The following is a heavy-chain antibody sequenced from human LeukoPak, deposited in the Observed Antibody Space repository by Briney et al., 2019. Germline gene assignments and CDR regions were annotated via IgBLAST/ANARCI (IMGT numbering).Heavy chain of an antibody. Sequence: TSETLSLTCTVSGGSISSYYWSWIRKPPGKGLEWIGYIYYSGSANYNPSLKSRVTISVDTSKNQFSLKLSSVTAADTAVYYCARVYSSGYYYLDYWGQRTLVTVSS. D-gene: IGHD3-22*01. CDR1: GGSISSYY. J-gene: IGHJ4*02. V-gene: IGHV4-59*01. CDR3: ARVYSSGYYYLDY. CDR2: IYYSGSA.